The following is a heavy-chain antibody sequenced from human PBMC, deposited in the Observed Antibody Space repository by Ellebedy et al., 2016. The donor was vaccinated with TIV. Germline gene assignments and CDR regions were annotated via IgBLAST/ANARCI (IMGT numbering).Heavy chain of an antibody. Sequence: MPSETLSLTCTVSGGSLNNYHWSWIRQPPGKGMEWSGYIYNSGSTSYNPSLTSRVTTSIDMSKNQFSLQLNSVTAADTAVYYCARALGTTILFYFDYWGQGTLVTVSS. CDR1: GGSLNNYH. D-gene: IGHD1-26*01. J-gene: IGHJ4*02. V-gene: IGHV4-59*01. CDR3: ARALGTTILFYFDY. CDR2: IYNSGST.